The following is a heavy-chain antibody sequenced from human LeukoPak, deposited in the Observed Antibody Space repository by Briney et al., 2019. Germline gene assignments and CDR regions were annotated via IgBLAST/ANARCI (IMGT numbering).Heavy chain of an antibody. V-gene: IGHV1-2*02. D-gene: IGHD2-15*01. CDR2: INPNSGGT. Sequence: ASVKVSCKASGYTFTGYYIHWVRQAPGQGLEWMGWINPNSGGTNYAQKFQGRVTMTRDTSISTAYMELSRLRSDDTAVYYCARDPEDRDPYYYGMDVWGQGTTVSVSS. J-gene: IGHJ6*02. CDR1: GYTFTGYY. CDR3: ARDPEDRDPYYYGMDV.